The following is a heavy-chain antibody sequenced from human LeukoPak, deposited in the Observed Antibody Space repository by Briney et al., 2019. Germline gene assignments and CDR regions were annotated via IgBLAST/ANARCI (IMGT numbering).Heavy chain of an antibody. J-gene: IGHJ4*02. Sequence: SETLSLTCTISGGSISTYYWSWIRQPPGKGLEWIGYIYYSGSTNYNPSLKSRVTISVDTSKNQFSLKLSSVTAADTAVYYCARGYAGATTFDYWGQGTLVTVSS. CDR2: IYYSGST. V-gene: IGHV4-59*01. D-gene: IGHD1-26*01. CDR1: GGSISTYY. CDR3: ARGYAGATTFDY.